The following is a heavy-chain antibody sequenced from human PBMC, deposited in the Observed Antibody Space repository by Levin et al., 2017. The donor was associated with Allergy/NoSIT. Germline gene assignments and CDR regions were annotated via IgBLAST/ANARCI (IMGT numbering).Heavy chain of an antibody. Sequence: SQTLSLTCTVSGGSISSSFWSWIRQPPGKGLEWIGYISYSGSTNYNPSLKSRVTISVDTSKNQFSLKVTSVTAADTAVYYCATLNSGWYFDYWGQGTLVTVSS. V-gene: IGHV4-59*01. CDR1: GGSISSSF. CDR2: ISYSGST. D-gene: IGHD6-19*01. J-gene: IGHJ4*02. CDR3: ATLNSGWYFDY.